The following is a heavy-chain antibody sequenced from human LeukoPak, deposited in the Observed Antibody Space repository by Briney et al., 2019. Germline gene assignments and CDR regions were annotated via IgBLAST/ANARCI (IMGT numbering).Heavy chain of an antibody. Sequence: ASVKVSCKASGYTFTGYYMHWVRQAPGQGLEWMGWINPNSGGTNYAQKFQGRVTMTRDTSISTAYMELSRLRSDDTAVYYCASFWGYGSGTISRAWGYYMDVWGKGTTVTVSS. CDR2: INPNSGGT. V-gene: IGHV1-2*02. D-gene: IGHD3-10*01. CDR1: GYTFTGYY. CDR3: ASFWGYGSGTISRAWGYYMDV. J-gene: IGHJ6*03.